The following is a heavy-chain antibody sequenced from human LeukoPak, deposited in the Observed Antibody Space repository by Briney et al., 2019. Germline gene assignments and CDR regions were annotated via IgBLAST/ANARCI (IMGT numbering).Heavy chain of an antibody. CDR1: GFTFSSYS. CDR2: ISSNSSTI. J-gene: IGHJ6*02. D-gene: IGHD4-17*01. V-gene: IGHV3-48*01. CDR3: AREFSDGDYGSPYYYGMDV. Sequence: GGSLRLSCAASGFTFSSYSMNWARQAPGKGLEWVSYISSNSSTIYYADSVKGRFTISRDNAKNSLYLQMNSLRAEDTAVYYCAREFSDGDYGSPYYYGMDVWGQGTTVTVSS.